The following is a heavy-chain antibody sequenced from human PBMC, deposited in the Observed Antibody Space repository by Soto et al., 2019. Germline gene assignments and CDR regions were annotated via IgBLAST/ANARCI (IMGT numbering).Heavy chain of an antibody. CDR2: INSDGSST. Sequence: EMQLVESGGGVVHPGGSLRLSCAASGFTFSSYWMHWVRQAPGKGLVWVSHINSDGSSTTYADSVKGRFTISRDNAKNTLYLQMNTLRAEDKAVYYCARGGYSGYHLYYWAQGTLVTVSS. D-gene: IGHD5-12*01. J-gene: IGHJ4*02. CDR1: GFTFSSYW. CDR3: ARGGYSGYHLYY. V-gene: IGHV3-74*01.